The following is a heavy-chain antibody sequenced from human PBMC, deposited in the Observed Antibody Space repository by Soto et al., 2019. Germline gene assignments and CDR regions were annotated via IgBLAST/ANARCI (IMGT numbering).Heavy chain of an antibody. CDR2: IKQDGSEK. J-gene: IGHJ6*02. D-gene: IGHD6-6*01. Sequence: PGGSLRLSCAASGFTFSSYWMSWVRQAPGKGLEWVANIKQDGSEKYYVDSVKGRFTISRDNAKNSLYLQMNSLRAEDTAVYYCARDGYIAAPGFYYYGMDVWGQGTTVTVSS. V-gene: IGHV3-7*03. CDR3: ARDGYIAAPGFYYYGMDV. CDR1: GFTFSSYW.